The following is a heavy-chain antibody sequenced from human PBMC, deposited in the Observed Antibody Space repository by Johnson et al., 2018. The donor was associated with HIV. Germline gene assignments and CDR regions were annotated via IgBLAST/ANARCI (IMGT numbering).Heavy chain of an antibody. CDR2: ISYDGSNK. CDR1: GFTFSSYA. J-gene: IGHJ3*01. Sequence: QVQLVESGGGVVQPGRSLRLSCAASGFTFSSYAMHWVRQAPGKGLEWVAVISYDGSNKYYADSVTGRFTISKDDSKNTVYLQMNSLRAEDTAVYYCARKGPTSGRADGLDLWGQGTMVIVSS. CDR3: ARKGPTSGRADGLDL. V-gene: IGHV3-30*04.